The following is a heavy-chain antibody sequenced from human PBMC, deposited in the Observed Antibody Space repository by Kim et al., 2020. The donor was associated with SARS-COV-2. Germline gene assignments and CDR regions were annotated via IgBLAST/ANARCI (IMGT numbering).Heavy chain of an antibody. V-gene: IGHV1-3*01. J-gene: IGHJ3*02. CDR2: GNT. CDR3: ARGNLGAFDI. D-gene: IGHD7-27*01. Sequence: GNTKYLEKFQGRVTTTRDTSADTAYMELSSLRSEDTAVYFCARGNLGAFDIWGQGTMVTVSS.